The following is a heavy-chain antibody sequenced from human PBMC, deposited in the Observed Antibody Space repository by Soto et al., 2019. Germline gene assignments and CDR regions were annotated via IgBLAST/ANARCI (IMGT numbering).Heavy chain of an antibody. CDR1: GYSFSSSW. CDR2: IYPDDSDT. Sequence: GESLKISCKGSGYSFSSSWIGWVPQMPGKGLEWMGVIYPDDSDTRYSPSFQGQVSISADKSISTAYLQWSSLKASDTAVYYCARHFTFGLYYLDYWGQGTQVTVSS. J-gene: IGHJ4*02. V-gene: IGHV5-51*01. D-gene: IGHD3-10*01. CDR3: ARHFTFGLYYLDY.